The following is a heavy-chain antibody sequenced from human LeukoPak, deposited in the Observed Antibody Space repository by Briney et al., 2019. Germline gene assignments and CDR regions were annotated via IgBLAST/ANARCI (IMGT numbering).Heavy chain of an antibody. CDR2: IGGRGGSI. V-gene: IGHV3-23*01. CDR1: GFTFSSHT. Sequence: GGSLRLSCAASGFTFSSHTMSWVRQAPGKGLEWVSTIGGRGGSIYYADAVKGRFTISRDNSKNTLSLQMNSLKAEDTAIYYCAKDAGGAGASTFDCWGQGTLVTVSS. D-gene: IGHD3-10*01. CDR3: AKDAGGAGASTFDC. J-gene: IGHJ4*02.